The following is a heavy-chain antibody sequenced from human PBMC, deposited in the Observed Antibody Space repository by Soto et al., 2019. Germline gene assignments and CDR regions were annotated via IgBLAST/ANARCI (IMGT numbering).Heavy chain of an antibody. D-gene: IGHD3-3*01. CDR2: MNPYNGNT. J-gene: IGHJ5*02. CDR3: ARGRAYDFWSAEINNCFDP. CDR1: GYTFTSYD. Sequence: QVQLVQSGAEVKKPGASVKVSCEASGYTFTSYDVNWVRQGTVQGLEWMGWMNPYNGNTGYAQKFQGRRTMTRNTSISTAYMELSSLTSEDTAVYYCARGRAYDFWSAEINNCFDPWGQGTLVTVSS. V-gene: IGHV1-8*01.